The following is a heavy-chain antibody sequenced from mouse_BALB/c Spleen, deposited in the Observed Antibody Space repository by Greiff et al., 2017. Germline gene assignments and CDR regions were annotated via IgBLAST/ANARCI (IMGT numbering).Heavy chain of an antibody. CDR3: ARGTTPMGY. J-gene: IGHJ2*01. CDR2: ISYSGST. D-gene: IGHD1-1*02. Sequence: EVKLVESGPGLVKPSQSLSLTCTVTGYSITSDYAWNWIRQFPGNKLEWMGYISYSGSTSYNPSLKSRISITRDTSKNQFFLQLNSVTTEDTATYYCARGTTPMGYWGQGTTLTVSS. CDR1: GYSITSDYA. V-gene: IGHV3-2*02.